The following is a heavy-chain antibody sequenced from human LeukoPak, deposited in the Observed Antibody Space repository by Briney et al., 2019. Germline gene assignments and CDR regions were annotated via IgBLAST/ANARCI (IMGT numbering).Heavy chain of an antibody. CDR2: ISYSGTT. J-gene: IGHJ4*02. Sequence: SETLSLTCSVSGDSISSGSFYWGWIRQPPGKGLEWIGSISYSGTTYYNPFLNSRVTISVDTSKNQFSLKLNSVTAADTAVYFCARQKYYYGSESFYPFNYWGQGTLVTASS. D-gene: IGHD3-10*01. V-gene: IGHV4-39*01. CDR3: ARQKYYYGSESFYPFNY. CDR1: GDSISSGSFY.